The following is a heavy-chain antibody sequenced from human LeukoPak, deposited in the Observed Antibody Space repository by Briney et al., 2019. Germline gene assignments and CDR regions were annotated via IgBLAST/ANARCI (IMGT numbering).Heavy chain of an antibody. CDR2: IKNKADGGTT. CDR1: GFTFSNAW. Sequence: GGSLRLSCAASGFTFSNAWMSWVRQAPGKGLEWVGRIKNKADGGTTDYAAPVKGRLTISRDDSKNTLYLQMNSLRTEDTAMYYCTTHDPINRSWGQGTLVTVSS. CDR3: TTHDPINRS. D-gene: IGHD1-1*01. V-gene: IGHV3-15*01. J-gene: IGHJ4*02.